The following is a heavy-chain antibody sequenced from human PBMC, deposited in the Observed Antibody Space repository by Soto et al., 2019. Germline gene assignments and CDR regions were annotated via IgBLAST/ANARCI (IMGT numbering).Heavy chain of an antibody. CDR1: SFTPSSDW. CDR3: ARDCPPVGAPSAPASDL. Sequence: CLTLSWAAASFTPSSDWIGWVRQAPGEWWDWVAQIKQHGSEKYYVDSAKGRFTISTHTAKKSLYPQMNSLRAQDRAVYYGARDCPPVGAPSAPASDLWGHTTMVT. D-gene: IGHD1-26*01. J-gene: IGHJ3*01. V-gene: IGHV3-7*01. CDR2: IKQHGSEK.